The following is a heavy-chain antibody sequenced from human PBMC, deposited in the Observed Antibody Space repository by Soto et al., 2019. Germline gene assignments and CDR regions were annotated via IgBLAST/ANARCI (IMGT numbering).Heavy chain of an antibody. Sequence: GASVKVSCKASGGTFSSYAISWVRQAPGQGLEWMGGIIPIFGTANYAQKFQGRVTITADESTNTAYMELSSLRSEDTAVYYCARATYCGGDCYSSYYYGMDVWGQGTTVTVSS. CDR3: ARATYCGGDCYSSYYYGMDV. CDR1: GGTFSSYA. V-gene: IGHV1-69*13. J-gene: IGHJ6*02. D-gene: IGHD2-21*02. CDR2: IIPIFGTA.